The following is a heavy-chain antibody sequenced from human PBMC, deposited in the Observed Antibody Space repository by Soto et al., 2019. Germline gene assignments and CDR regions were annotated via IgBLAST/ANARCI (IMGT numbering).Heavy chain of an antibody. CDR1: GDSFSDYY. V-gene: IGHV4-59*01. CDR3: ARGHYSSGWPIDH. D-gene: IGHD6-19*01. J-gene: IGHJ4*02. CDR2: VFHSATT. Sequence: RSLTCTVSGDSFSDYYWNWIRQVPGKGLEWIGFVFHSATTSYNPSLKTRVAISDDTSKKQFSLRLTSVTAADTAIYYCARGHYSSGWPIDHWGQGILVTVSS.